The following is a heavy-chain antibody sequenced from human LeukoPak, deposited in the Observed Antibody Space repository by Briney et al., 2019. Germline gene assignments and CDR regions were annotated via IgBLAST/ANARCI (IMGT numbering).Heavy chain of an antibody. CDR3: ANTPTVTTPPEY. D-gene: IGHD4-17*01. Sequence: GGSLRLSCAAVGLTFRSYAMSWGRQAPGKGLEWVSTISTSGGGTYYADSVKGRFTISRDNSKNTLYLQMNSLRAEDTAVYYCANTPTVTTPPEYWGQGTLVTVSS. V-gene: IGHV3-23*01. CDR1: GLTFRSYA. J-gene: IGHJ4*02. CDR2: ISTSGGGT.